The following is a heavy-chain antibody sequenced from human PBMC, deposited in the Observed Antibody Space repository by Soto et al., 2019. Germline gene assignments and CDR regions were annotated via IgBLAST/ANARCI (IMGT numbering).Heavy chain of an antibody. D-gene: IGHD4-4*01. CDR3: ARLESHIQYADY. CDR1: GYTFTSYA. V-gene: IGHV1-3*01. CDR2: INAGNGNT. J-gene: IGHJ4*02. Sequence: ASVKVSCKASGYTFTSYAMHWVRQAPGQRLEWMGWINAGNGNTKYSQKFQGRVTMTRDTSTSTVYMELSSLRSEDTAVYYCARLESHIQYADYWGQGTLVTVSS.